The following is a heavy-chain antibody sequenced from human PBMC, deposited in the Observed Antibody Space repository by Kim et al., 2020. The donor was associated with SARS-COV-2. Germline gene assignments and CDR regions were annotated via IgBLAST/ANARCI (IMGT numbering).Heavy chain of an antibody. CDR3: ASSPSYYDSLLGY. CDR2: IYYSGST. J-gene: IGHJ4*02. D-gene: IGHD3-22*01. V-gene: IGHV4-39*01. Sequence: SETLSLTCTVSGGSISSSSYYWGWIRQPPGKGLEWIGSIYYSGSTYYNPSLKSRVTISVDTSKNQFSLKLSSVTAADTAVYYCASSPSYYDSLLGYWGQGTLVTVSS. CDR1: GGSISSSSYY.